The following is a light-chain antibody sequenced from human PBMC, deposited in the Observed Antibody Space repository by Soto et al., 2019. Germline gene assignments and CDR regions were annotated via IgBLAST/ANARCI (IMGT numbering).Light chain of an antibody. CDR3: QSADSSGTVV. Sequence: SYELTQPPSASVSPGQRARINCSGDALPKQYAYWYQQKPGQAPVLVIYKDSERPSGIPERFSGSSSGTTVTLTISGVQAEDEADYYCQSADSSGTVVFGGGTKLTVL. J-gene: IGLJ2*01. CDR2: KDS. V-gene: IGLV3-25*03. CDR1: ALPKQY.